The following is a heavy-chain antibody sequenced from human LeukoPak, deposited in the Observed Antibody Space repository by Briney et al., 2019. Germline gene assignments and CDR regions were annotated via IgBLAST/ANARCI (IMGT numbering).Heavy chain of an antibody. CDR1: GGSFSGYY. Sequence: PSETLSLTCAVYGGSFSGYYWSWIRQPPGKGLEWIGEINHSGSTNYNPSLKSRVTISVDTSKNQFSLKLSSVTAADTAVYYCARGKWFGPWSQGTLVTVSS. CDR2: INHSGST. J-gene: IGHJ5*02. CDR3: ARGKWFGP. V-gene: IGHV4-34*01.